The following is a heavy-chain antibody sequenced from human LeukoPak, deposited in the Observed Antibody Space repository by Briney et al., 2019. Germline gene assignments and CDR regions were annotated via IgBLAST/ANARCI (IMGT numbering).Heavy chain of an antibody. CDR1: GGTISTSSYY. CDR2: IYYTGSA. V-gene: IGHV4-39*02. J-gene: IGHJ4*02. Sequence: SGTLSLTRHVSGGTISTSSYYWGWIPQPPGEGVGGIGNIYYTGSAYYNPSLKSRVTISIDTSKNHFSLKLTSVTAADAAVYYCARRYDFWSGFPNYYFDSWGQGTLVTVSS. D-gene: IGHD3-3*01. CDR3: ARRYDFWSGFPNYYFDS.